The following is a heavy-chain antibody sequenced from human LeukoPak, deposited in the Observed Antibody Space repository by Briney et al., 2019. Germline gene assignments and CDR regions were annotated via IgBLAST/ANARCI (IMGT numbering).Heavy chain of an antibody. CDR2: IYYSGST. CDR1: GGSISSYY. J-gene: IGHJ6*02. Sequence: SETLSLTCTVSGGSISSYYWSWIRQPPGKGLEWIGYIYYSGSTNYNPPLKSRVTISVDTSKNQFSLKLSSVTAADTAVYYCARVRGYYGGNSNYYYGMDVWGQGTTVTVSS. V-gene: IGHV4-59*01. CDR3: ARVRGYYGGNSNYYYGMDV. D-gene: IGHD4-23*01.